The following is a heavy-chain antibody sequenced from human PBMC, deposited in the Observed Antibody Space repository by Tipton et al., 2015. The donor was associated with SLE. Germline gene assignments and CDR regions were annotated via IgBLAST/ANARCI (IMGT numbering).Heavy chain of an antibody. Sequence: TLSLTCTVSGGSISSGGYYWSWIRQHPGKGLEWIGYIYYSGSTYYNPSLKSRVTISVDTSKNQFSLKLSSVTAADTAVYYCARERERDSSGWYFSDYWGQGTLVTVSS. V-gene: IGHV4-31*03. D-gene: IGHD6-19*01. CDR2: IYYSGST. J-gene: IGHJ4*02. CDR1: GGSISSGGYY. CDR3: ARERERDSSGWYFSDY.